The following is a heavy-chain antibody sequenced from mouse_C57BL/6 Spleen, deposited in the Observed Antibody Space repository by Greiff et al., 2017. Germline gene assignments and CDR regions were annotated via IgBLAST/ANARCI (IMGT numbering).Heavy chain of an antibody. J-gene: IGHJ2*01. D-gene: IGHD6-2*01. V-gene: IGHV5-9*01. CDR1: GFTFSSYT. CDR2: ISGGGGNT. Sequence: EVQGVESGGGLVKPGGSLKLSCAASGFTFSSYTMSWVRQTPEKRLEWVATISGGGGNTYYPDSVKGRFTISRDNAKNTLYLQMSSLRSEDTALYYCARHVSGYFDYWGQGTTLTVSS. CDR3: ARHVSGYFDY.